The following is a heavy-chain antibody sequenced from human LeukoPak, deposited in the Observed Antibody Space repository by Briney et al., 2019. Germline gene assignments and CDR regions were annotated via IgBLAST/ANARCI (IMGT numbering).Heavy chain of an antibody. D-gene: IGHD4-17*01. V-gene: IGHV3-11*04. Sequence: GGSLRLSCAASGFTFSDYYMTWIRQAPGKGLEWVSYISNSGGTIYYTDSVKGRFTISRDNAKNTLYLQMNSLRAEDTAVYYCARGLHDYGLYNWFDPWGQGTLVTVSS. J-gene: IGHJ5*02. CDR3: ARGLHDYGLYNWFDP. CDR2: ISNSGGTI. CDR1: GFTFSDYY.